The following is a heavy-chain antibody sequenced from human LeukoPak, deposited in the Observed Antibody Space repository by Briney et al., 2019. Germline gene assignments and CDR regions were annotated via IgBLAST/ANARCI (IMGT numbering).Heavy chain of an antibody. V-gene: IGHV3-21*01. CDR3: ARDDRALLRAFDI. CDR2: ISSSSSYI. CDR1: EFTFSSYS. J-gene: IGHJ3*02. Sequence: PGGSLRLSCAASEFTFSSYSMNWVRQAPGKGLEWVSSISSSSSYIYYTDSVKGRFTISRDNAKNSLYLQMNSLRAEDTAVYYCARDDRALLRAFDIWGQGTMVTVSS.